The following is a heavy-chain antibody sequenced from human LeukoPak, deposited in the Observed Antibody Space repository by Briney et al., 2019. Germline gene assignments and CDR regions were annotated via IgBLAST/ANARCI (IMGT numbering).Heavy chain of an antibody. Sequence: GGSLRLSCAASGFTFSNAWMSWVRRAPGKGPEWVGRIKNKVDGGTTDYAAPVKGRFTTSRDDSKSTLYLQMDSLKPEDTAVYYCSTRAGWEFLTDFWGQGTLVTVSS. V-gene: IGHV3-15*01. J-gene: IGHJ4*02. CDR1: GFTFSNAW. D-gene: IGHD3-10*01. CDR3: STRAGWEFLTDF. CDR2: IKNKVDGGTT.